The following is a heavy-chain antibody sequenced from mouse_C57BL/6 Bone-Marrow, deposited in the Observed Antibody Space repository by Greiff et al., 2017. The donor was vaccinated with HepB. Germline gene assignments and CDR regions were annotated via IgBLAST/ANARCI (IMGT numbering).Heavy chain of an antibody. V-gene: IGHV5-17*01. CDR2: ISSGSSTI. D-gene: IGHD1-1*01. Sequence: VKLMESGGGLVKPGGSLKLSCAASGFTFSDYGMHWVRQAPEKGLEWVAYISSGSSTIYYADTVKGRFTISRDNAKNTLFLQMTSLRSEDTAMYYCARYYYGSSGKNYYFDYWGQGTTLTVSS. J-gene: IGHJ2*01. CDR3: ARYYYGSSGKNYYFDY. CDR1: GFTFSDYG.